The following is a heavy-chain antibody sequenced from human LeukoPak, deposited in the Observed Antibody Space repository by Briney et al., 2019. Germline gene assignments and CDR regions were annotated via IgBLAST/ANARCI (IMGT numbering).Heavy chain of an antibody. J-gene: IGHJ4*02. D-gene: IGHD2-15*01. V-gene: IGHV3-23*01. CDR3: AKGRCSGVGCDSFHS. CDR2: ISDDSSFT. CDR1: GFTFSKAW. Sequence: GGSLRLSCAASGFTFSKAWLNWVRQAPGKGLECISTISDDSSFTYYADSVKGRSAISRDDSKNTLYLQMNNLKVEDTAVYYCAKGRCSGVGCDSFHSWGQGALVTVSS.